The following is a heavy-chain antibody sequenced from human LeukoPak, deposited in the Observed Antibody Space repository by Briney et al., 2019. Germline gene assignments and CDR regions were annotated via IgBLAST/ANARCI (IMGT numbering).Heavy chain of an antibody. D-gene: IGHD2-2*01. CDR3: ASSGVVPAAIYYYYYYMDV. J-gene: IGHJ6*03. Sequence: GASVKVSCKASGYTFTSYYMRWVRQAPGQGLEWMGIINPSGGSTSYAQKFQGRVTITTDESTSTAYMELSSLRSEDTAVYYCASSGVVPAAIYYYYYYMDVWGKGTTVTVSS. CDR1: GYTFTSYY. V-gene: IGHV1-46*01. CDR2: INPSGGST.